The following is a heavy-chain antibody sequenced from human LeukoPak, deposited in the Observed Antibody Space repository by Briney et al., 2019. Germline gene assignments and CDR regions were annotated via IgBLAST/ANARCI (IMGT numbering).Heavy chain of an antibody. CDR1: GGSISSYY. Sequence: PSETLSLTCTVSGGSISSYYWSWIGQPPGKGLEWIGYIYYSGSTNYNPSLKSRVTISADPSKRQFSLKLSSVTAAATAVYYCARLRAYCGGDCSSDAFDIWGQGTMVTVSS. CDR2: IYYSGST. D-gene: IGHD2-21*02. V-gene: IGHV4-59*08. CDR3: ARLRAYCGGDCSSDAFDI. J-gene: IGHJ3*02.